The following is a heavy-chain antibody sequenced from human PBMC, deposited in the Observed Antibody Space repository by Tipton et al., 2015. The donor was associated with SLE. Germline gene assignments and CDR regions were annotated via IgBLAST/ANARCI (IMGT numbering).Heavy chain of an antibody. CDR2: ISHSANT. J-gene: IGHJ4*02. CDR1: GYSISNDYY. CDR3: ARAGPYSRSSKFDY. V-gene: IGHV4-38-2*01. D-gene: IGHD6-6*01. Sequence: TLSLTCAVSGYSISNDYYWGWIRQPPEKGLEWIGSISHSANTYYNPSLKSRVTISIDTSKNQFSLKLSSVTAADTAVYYCARAGPYSRSSKFDYWGQGTLVTVSS.